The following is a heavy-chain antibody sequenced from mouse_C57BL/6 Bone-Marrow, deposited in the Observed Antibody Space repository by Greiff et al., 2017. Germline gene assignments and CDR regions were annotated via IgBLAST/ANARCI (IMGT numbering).Heavy chain of an antibody. J-gene: IGHJ2*01. V-gene: IGHV1-42*01. D-gene: IGHD4-1*01. CDR3: ARGTGPFFDY. CDR1: GYSFTGYY. Sequence: VQLQQSGPELVKPGASVKISCMASGYSFTGYYMNWVKQSPEKSLEWIGEINPSTGGTTYNQKFKAKATLTVDKSSSTAYMQLKSLTSEDSAVYYCARGTGPFFDYWGQGTTLTVSS. CDR2: INPSTGGT.